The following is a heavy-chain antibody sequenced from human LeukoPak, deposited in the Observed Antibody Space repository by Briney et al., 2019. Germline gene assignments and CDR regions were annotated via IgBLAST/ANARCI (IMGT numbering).Heavy chain of an antibody. D-gene: IGHD3-22*01. CDR1: GYSFTSYW. CDR2: IYPGDSDT. CDR3: ARLPPQGYDSSGPFDY. Sequence: GESLKISCKGSGYSFTSYWIGWVRQMPGKGLEWMGIIYPGDSDTRYSPSFQGQVTISADKSISTAYLQWSSLKASDTAMYYCARLPPQGYDSSGPFDYWGQGTLVTVSS. V-gene: IGHV5-51*01. J-gene: IGHJ4*02.